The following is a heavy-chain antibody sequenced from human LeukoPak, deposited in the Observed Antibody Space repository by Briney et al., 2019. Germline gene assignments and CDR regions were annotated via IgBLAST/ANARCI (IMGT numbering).Heavy chain of an antibody. V-gene: IGHV3-30*02. D-gene: IGHD1-26*01. CDR1: VFTLRRYG. J-gene: IGHJ4*02. CDR2: LRYDGSNK. CDR3: RRDTGADGGSTYYFDS. Sequence: GGSLRLSCAASVFTLRRYGMHWVRQSPGKGVEWVGFLRYDGSNKYYAGSVKGRLTISRDNCKNTLYLQMNSLTAEDTTVYYCRRDTGADGGSTYYFDSWGQGTLVTVSS.